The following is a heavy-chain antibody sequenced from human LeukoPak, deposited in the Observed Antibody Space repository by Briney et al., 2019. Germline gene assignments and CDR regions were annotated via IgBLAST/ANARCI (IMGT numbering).Heavy chain of an antibody. CDR3: ARGGDDGGNFY. CDR2: ISYDGSNK. V-gene: IGHV3-30-3*01. J-gene: IGHJ4*02. D-gene: IGHD4-23*01. Sequence: GGSLRLSCAASGFTFSSYAMHWVRQAPDKGLEWVAVISYDGSNKYYADSVKGRFTISRDNSKNTLYLQMNSLRAEDTAVYYCARGGDDGGNFYWGQGTLVTVSS. CDR1: GFTFSSYA.